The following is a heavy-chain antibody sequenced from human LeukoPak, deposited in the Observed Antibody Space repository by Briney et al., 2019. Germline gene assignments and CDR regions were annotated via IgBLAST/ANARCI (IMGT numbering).Heavy chain of an antibody. J-gene: IGHJ4*02. D-gene: IGHD3-22*01. V-gene: IGHV3-53*05. CDR1: GFAVGSNY. Sequence: PGGSLRLSCAASGFAVGSNYMRWGRKAPGKGLERVSVVFTGGTTYYTDSVKGRFTISRDNFKNTLYLQMNSLRAEDTAVYYCARDVHDSSGYYSDYWGQGTLVTVSS. CDR2: VFTGGTT. CDR3: ARDVHDSSGYYSDY.